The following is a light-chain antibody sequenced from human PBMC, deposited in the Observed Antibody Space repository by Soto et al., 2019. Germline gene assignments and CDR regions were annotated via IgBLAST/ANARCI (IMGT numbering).Light chain of an antibody. CDR1: SSDVGGYNY. Sequence: QSALTQPPSVSGSPGQSVTISCTGTSSDVGGYNYVSWYQQHPGKAPKLMIYEVIKRPSGVPHRFSASKSGNTASLTVSGLQAEDEADYYGSSYAGSNTFEIFGGGTKVTVL. CDR3: SSYAGSNTFEI. J-gene: IGLJ2*01. CDR2: EVI. V-gene: IGLV2-8*01.